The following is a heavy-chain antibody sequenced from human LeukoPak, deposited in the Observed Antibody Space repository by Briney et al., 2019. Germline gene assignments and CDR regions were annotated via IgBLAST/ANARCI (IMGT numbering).Heavy chain of an antibody. Sequence: GGSLRLSCAASGFNFKHAWMNWVRQAPGKGPEWVARIKSNADGGTVEYAAPVSGRFTMSRDDSQNILYLQMNSLRTEDTAVYFCTTVTHFNLGAQGTLVTVSS. D-gene: IGHD2/OR15-2a*01. V-gene: IGHV3-15*01. J-gene: IGHJ4*02. CDR3: TTVTHFNL. CDR2: IKSNADGGTV. CDR1: GFNFKHAW.